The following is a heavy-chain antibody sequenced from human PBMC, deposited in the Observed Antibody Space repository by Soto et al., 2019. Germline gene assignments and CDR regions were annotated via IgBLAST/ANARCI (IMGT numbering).Heavy chain of an antibody. V-gene: IGHV4-34*01. Sequence: SETLSLTCAVYGGSFSGYYWSWIRQPPGKWLEWIGEINHSGSTHYNPSLKSRVTISVDTSKNQFSLKLSSVTAADTAVYYCARGPVLLWFGELLGGNWFDPWGQGXLVTVYS. CDR3: ARGPVLLWFGELLGGNWFDP. CDR1: GGSFSGYY. J-gene: IGHJ5*02. D-gene: IGHD3-10*01. CDR2: INHSGST.